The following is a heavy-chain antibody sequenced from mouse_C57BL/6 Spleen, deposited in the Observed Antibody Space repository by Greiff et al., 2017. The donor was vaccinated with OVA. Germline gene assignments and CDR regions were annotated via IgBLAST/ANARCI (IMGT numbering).Heavy chain of an antibody. CDR2: IWSDGST. CDR1: GFSLTSYG. CDR3: ARQGPPYDYDGEEGRYYAMDY. V-gene: IGHV2-6-1*01. Sequence: VKLMESGPGLVAPSQSLSITCTVSGFSLTSYGVHWVRQPPGKGLEWLVVIWSDGSTTYNSALKSRLSISKDNSKSQVFLKMNSLQTDDTAMYYCARQGPPYDYDGEEGRYYAMDYWGQGTSVTVSS. D-gene: IGHD2-4*01. J-gene: IGHJ4*01.